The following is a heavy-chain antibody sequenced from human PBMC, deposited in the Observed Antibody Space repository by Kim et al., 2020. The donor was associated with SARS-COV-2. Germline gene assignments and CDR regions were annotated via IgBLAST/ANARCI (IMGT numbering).Heavy chain of an antibody. V-gene: IGHV4-34*01. J-gene: IGHJ4*02. D-gene: IGHD3-10*01. CDR2: INHSGST. CDR3: CYGSGSYYNY. Sequence: SETLSLTCAVYGGSFSGYYWSWIRQPPGKGLEWIGEINHSGSTNYNPSLKSRVTISVDTSKNQFSLKLSSVTAADTAVYYCCYGSGSYYNYWGQGTLVTVSS. CDR1: GGSFSGYY.